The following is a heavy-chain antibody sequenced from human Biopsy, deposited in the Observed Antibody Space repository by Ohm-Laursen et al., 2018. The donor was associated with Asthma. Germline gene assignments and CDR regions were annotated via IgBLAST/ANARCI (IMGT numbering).Heavy chain of an antibody. D-gene: IGHD4-17*01. CDR1: GAYIGSRDHH. Sequence: PSDTLSLTWTVSGAYIGSRDHHWSWIRQSPGTGLEWIGFVFWSGTTHYSRSLKRRLSISIDTTRNEFSMRLRSVTAADTAVYFCARVASYGDLYFGIDVWGPGTTVSVS. CDR2: VFWSGTT. J-gene: IGHJ6*02. V-gene: IGHV4-30-4*02. CDR3: ARVASYGDLYFGIDV.